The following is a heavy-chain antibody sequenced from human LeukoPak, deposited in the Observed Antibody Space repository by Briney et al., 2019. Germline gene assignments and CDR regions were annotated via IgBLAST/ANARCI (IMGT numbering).Heavy chain of an antibody. Sequence: ETLSLTCTVSGGSISSSSYYWGWIRQPPGKGLEWVSVIYSGGSRYYADSVKGRFTISRDNAKNSLYLQMNSLRAEDTAVCYCARDIYGGNWPNDYWGQGTLVTVSS. V-gene: IGHV3-53*01. CDR2: IYSGGSR. D-gene: IGHD4-23*01. J-gene: IGHJ4*02. CDR3: ARDIYGGNWPNDY. CDR1: GGSISSSSYY.